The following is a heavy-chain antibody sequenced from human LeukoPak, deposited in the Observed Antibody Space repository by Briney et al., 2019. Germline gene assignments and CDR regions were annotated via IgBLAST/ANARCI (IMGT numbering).Heavy chain of an antibody. D-gene: IGHD2-21*02. J-gene: IGHJ4*02. Sequence: PSETLSLTCTVSGGSISSSSYYWGWIRQPPGKGLEWIGSIYYSGSTYYNPSLKSRVTISVDTSKNQFSLKLSSVTAADTAVYYCARDSHVPGFWHIVVVTATPTNYFDYWGQGTLVTVSS. CDR2: IYYSGST. CDR1: GGSISSSSYY. CDR3: ARDSHVPGFWHIVVVTATPTNYFDY. V-gene: IGHV4-39*02.